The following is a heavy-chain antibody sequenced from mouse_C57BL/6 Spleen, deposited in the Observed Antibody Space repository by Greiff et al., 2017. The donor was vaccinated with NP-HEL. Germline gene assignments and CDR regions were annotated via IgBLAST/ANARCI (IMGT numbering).Heavy chain of an antibody. CDR3: ARLRTGSYYSDY. CDR1: GYTFTSYW. V-gene: IGHV1-64*01. Sequence: QVQLQQSGAELVKPGASVKLSCKASGYTFTSYWMHWVKQRPGQGLEWIGMIHPNSGSTNYNEKFKSKATLTVDKSSSTAYMQLSGLTSEDSAVYYCARLRTGSYYSDYWGQGTTLTVSS. J-gene: IGHJ2*01. D-gene: IGHD4-1*01. CDR2: IHPNSGST.